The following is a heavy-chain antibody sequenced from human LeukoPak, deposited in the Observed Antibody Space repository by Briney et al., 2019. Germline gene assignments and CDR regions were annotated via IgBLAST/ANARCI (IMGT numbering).Heavy chain of an antibody. CDR3: ARDLAVLRFLEWLFDY. Sequence: ASVKVSCKASGYTFTSYGISWVRQAPGQGLEWMGWISAYNGNTNYAQKLQGRVTMTTDTSTSTAYMELRSLRSDDTAAYYCARDLAVLRFLEWLFDYWGQGTLVTVSS. CDR1: GYTFTSYG. V-gene: IGHV1-18*01. J-gene: IGHJ4*02. D-gene: IGHD3-3*01. CDR2: ISAYNGNT.